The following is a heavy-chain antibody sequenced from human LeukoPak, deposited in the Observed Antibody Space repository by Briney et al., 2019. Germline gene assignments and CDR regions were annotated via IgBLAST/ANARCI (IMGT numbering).Heavy chain of an antibody. D-gene: IGHD6-13*01. CDR1: GGSISSYC. CDR2: IYTSGST. V-gene: IGHV4-4*07. Sequence: SETLSLTCTVSGGSISSYCWSWIRQPAGKGLEWIGRIYTSGSTNYNPSLKSRVTMSVDTSKNQFSLKLSSVTAADTAVYYCAREPRYSSSWYGVDYWGQGTLVTVSS. J-gene: IGHJ4*02. CDR3: AREPRYSSSWYGVDY.